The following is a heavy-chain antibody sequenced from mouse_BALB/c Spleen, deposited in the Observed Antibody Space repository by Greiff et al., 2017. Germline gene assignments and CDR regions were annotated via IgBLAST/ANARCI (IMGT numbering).Heavy chain of an antibody. CDR2: IDPANGNT. CDR1: GFNIKDTY. CDR3: AREDYRYDVFVDY. D-gene: IGHD2-14*01. J-gene: IGHJ4*01. V-gene: IGHV14-3*02. Sequence: VQLKESGAELVKPGASVKLSCTASGFNIKDTYMHWVKQRPEQGLEWIGRIDPANGNTKYDPKFQGKATITADTSSNTAYLQLSSLTSEDTAVYYCAREDYRYDVFVDYWGQGTSVTVSS.